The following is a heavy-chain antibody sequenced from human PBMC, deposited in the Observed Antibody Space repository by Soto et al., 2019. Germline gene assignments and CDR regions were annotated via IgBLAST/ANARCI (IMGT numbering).Heavy chain of an antibody. CDR2: IDGSGGIT. Sequence: GGSLRLSCSASGFTFGTTDMSWVRQAPGEGLEWVSTIDGSGGITYYADSVKGRFTISRDNSRNTVYLQMNSLRGDDTALYYCVKNSGWFNTWGQGALVTVSS. J-gene: IGHJ5*02. D-gene: IGHD3-10*01. V-gene: IGHV3-23*01. CDR3: VKNSGWFNT. CDR1: GFTFGTTD.